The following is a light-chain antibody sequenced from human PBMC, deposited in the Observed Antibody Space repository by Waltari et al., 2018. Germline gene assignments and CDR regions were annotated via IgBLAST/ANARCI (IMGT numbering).Light chain of an antibody. V-gene: IGKV3-20*01. J-gene: IGKJ4*01. CDR1: AIISNDH. CDR3: HQYGSPPLT. Sequence: EIVLTQFPDTLSLSPGERVALSCRASAIISNDHLSWYQQQPGQAPRLPIYGASRRATSVPDRFSGSGSGTDFTLTISRLEPEDFAFYYCHQYGSPPLTFGGGVKVEIK. CDR2: GAS.